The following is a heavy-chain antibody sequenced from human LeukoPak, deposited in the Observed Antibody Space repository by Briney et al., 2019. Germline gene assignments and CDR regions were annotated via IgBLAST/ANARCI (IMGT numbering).Heavy chain of an antibody. CDR3: ARENFWSGYYTGPRNWFDP. Sequence: GASVKVSCKASGYTFTGYYMHWVRQAPGQGLEWMGWINPNSGGTNYAQKFQGRVTLTRDTSISTVYMELSRLRSDDTAVYYCARENFWSGYYTGPRNWFDPWGQGTLVTVSS. CDR1: GYTFTGYY. J-gene: IGHJ5*02. V-gene: IGHV1-2*02. D-gene: IGHD3-3*01. CDR2: INPNSGGT.